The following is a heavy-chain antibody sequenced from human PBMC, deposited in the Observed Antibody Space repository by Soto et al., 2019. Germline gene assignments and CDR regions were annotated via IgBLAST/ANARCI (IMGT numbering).Heavy chain of an antibody. CDR2: ISGTSNTI. J-gene: IGHJ1*01. CDR1: GFTFNDYY. CDR3: AKEGNRFQH. D-gene: IGHD3-10*01. V-gene: IGHV3-11*01. Sequence: QVRLVESGGGLVKPGGSLRLSCAASGFTFNDYYMSWIRQAPGKGLEWLSYISGTSNTIYYADSVKGRFTISRDNAKNSLYRQMNSLRAEDTAVYYCAKEGNRFQHWARAPWSPSPQ.